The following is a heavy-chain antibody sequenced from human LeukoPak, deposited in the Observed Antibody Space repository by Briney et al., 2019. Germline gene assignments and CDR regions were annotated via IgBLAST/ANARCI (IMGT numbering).Heavy chain of an antibody. D-gene: IGHD6-6*01. CDR3: ARVSKTLGRSSSSGYYYYYYMDV. CDR1: GGSLSSSNW. V-gene: IGHV4-4*02. Sequence: PSETLSLTCTVSGGSLSSSNWWSWIRQPPGKGLEWIGEIYHSGSTNYNPSLKSRVTISVDKSKTQFSLKLSSVTAADTAVYYCARVSKTLGRSSSSGYYYYYYMDVWGKGTTVTVSS. J-gene: IGHJ6*03. CDR2: IYHSGST.